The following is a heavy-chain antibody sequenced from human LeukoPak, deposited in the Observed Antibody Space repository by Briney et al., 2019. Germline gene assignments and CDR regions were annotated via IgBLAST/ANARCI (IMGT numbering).Heavy chain of an antibody. J-gene: IGHJ6*02. CDR2: ISSSGSTI. D-gene: IGHD6-19*01. CDR3: ARMGSGWYVDYYYGMDV. Sequence: GGSLRLSCAASGFTFSDYYMSWIRQAPGKGLEWVSYISSSGSTIYCADSVKGRFTISRDNAKNSLYLQMNSLRAEDTAVYYCARMGSGWYVDYYYGMDVWGQGTTVTVSS. CDR1: GFTFSDYY. V-gene: IGHV3-11*01.